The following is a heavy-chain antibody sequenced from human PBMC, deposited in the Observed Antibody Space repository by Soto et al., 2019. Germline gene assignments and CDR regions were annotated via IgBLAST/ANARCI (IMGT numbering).Heavy chain of an antibody. V-gene: IGHV1-69*02. J-gene: IGHJ3*02. CDR3: ARGRLNYYGAGSDDAFDI. D-gene: IGHD3-10*01. CDR2: IIPILGIA. Sequence: QVQLVQSGAEVKKPGSSVKVSCKASGGTFSSYTISWVRQAPGQGLEWMGRIIPILGIAHYAQKFQGRVTITADKPTSTACMELSRLRSEDTAVYYCARGRLNYYGAGSDDAFDIWGQGRMVTVSS. CDR1: GGTFSSYT.